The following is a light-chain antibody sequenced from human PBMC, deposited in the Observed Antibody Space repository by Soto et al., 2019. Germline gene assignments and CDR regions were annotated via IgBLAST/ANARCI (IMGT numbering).Light chain of an antibody. CDR2: WAS. CDR1: QSVLYSSNNKNY. CDR3: QQYYNIPIT. V-gene: IGKV4-1*01. J-gene: IGKJ5*01. Sequence: DIVMTQSPDSLAVSLGERATINCKSSQSVLYSSNNKNYLAWYQQKPGQHPKLLIYWASTRESGVPDRFSGSGSGTDFTLTISSLQAEDVAVYYCQQYYNIPITFGQGTRLEIK.